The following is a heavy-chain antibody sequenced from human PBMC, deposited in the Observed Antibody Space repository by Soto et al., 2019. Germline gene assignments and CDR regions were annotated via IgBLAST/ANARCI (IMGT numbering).Heavy chain of an antibody. CDR1: GYTFTSYY. CDR2: INPNSGGT. Sequence: ASVKVSCKASGYTFTSYYMHWVRQAPGQGLEWMGMINPNSGGTNYAQKFQGWVTMTRDTSISTAYMELSRLRSDDTAVYYCARGVREMVRGVIMGYYYYYMDVWGKGTTVTVSS. D-gene: IGHD3-10*01. J-gene: IGHJ6*03. CDR3: ARGVREMVRGVIMGYYYYYMDV. V-gene: IGHV1-2*04.